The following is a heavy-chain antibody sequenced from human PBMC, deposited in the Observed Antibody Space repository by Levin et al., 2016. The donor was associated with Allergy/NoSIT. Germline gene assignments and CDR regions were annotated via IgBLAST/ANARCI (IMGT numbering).Heavy chain of an antibody. CDR3: ARGIAAAGTPTLGV. J-gene: IGHJ4*02. Sequence: WIRQPPGKGLEWIGSIYYSGSTYYNPSLKSRVTISVDTSKNQFSLKLSSVTAADTAVYYCARGIAAAGTPTLGVWGQGTLVTVSS. V-gene: IGHV4-39*01. CDR2: IYYSGST. D-gene: IGHD6-13*01.